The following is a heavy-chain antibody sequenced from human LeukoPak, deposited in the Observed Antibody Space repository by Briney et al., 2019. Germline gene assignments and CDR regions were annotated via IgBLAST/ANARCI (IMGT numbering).Heavy chain of an antibody. V-gene: IGHV1-2*02. CDR2: INPNSGGT. J-gene: IGHJ4*02. Sequence: ASVKVSCKASGYTFTGYYMHWVRQAPGQGLEWMGWINPNSGGTNYAQKFQGRATMTRDTSISTAYMELSRLRSDDTAVYYCARDLLGYFDWLSADYWGQGTLVTVSS. CDR1: GYTFTGYY. CDR3: ARDLLGYFDWLSADY. D-gene: IGHD3-9*01.